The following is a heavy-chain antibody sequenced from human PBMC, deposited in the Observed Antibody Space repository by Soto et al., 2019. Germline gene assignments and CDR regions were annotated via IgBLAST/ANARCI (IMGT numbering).Heavy chain of an antibody. D-gene: IGHD3-16*01. J-gene: IGHJ6*03. V-gene: IGHV3-9*01. CDR2: ITWHSGTI. CDR1: GFTFDQYA. Sequence: GGSLRLSCAASGFTFDQYAMHWVRQAPGKGLEWVSSITWHSGTIGYADSVKGRFTISRDNAKNSLYLQMNSLRGEDTALYYCAKEMITFGDFNYYYMDVWGNGTRVTVSS. CDR3: AKEMITFGDFNYYYMDV.